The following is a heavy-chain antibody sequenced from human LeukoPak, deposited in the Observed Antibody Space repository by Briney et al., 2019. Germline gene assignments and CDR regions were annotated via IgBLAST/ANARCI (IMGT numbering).Heavy chain of an antibody. V-gene: IGHV4-61*02. CDR3: ARALGITIFGVVIVHDAFDI. Sequence: TTYPPSLKRLLTISVDTSKNQFSLKLSSVTAADTAVYYCARALGITIFGVVIVHDAFDIWGQGTMVTVSS. D-gene: IGHD3-3*01. J-gene: IGHJ3*02. CDR2: T.